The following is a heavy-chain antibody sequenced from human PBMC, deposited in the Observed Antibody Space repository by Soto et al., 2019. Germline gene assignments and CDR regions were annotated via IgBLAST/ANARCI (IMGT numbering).Heavy chain of an antibody. CDR1: GFTFSSYG. V-gene: IGHV3-33*01. J-gene: IGHJ3*02. CDR2: IWYDGSNK. D-gene: IGHD6-13*01. Sequence: QPGGSLRLSCAASGFTFSSYGMHWVRQAPGKGLEWVAVIWYDGSNKYYADSVKGRFTISRDNSKNTLYLQMNSLRAEDTAVYYCARGIAAAGSAFDIWGQGTMVTVSS. CDR3: ARGIAAAGSAFDI.